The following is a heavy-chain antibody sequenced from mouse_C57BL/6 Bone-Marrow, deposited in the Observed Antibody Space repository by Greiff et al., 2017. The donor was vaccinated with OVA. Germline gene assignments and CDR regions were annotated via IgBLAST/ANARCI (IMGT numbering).Heavy chain of an antibody. D-gene: IGHD3-2*02. J-gene: IGHJ2*01. CDR3: AQAARRRRDYFDY. CDR1: GYTFTDYY. Sequence: VQLQQSGPVLVKPGASVKMSCKASGYTFTDYYMNWVKQSHGKSLEWIGVINPYNGGTSYNQKFKGKATLTVDKSSSTAYMELNSLTSEDSAVYYCAQAARRRRDYFDYWGQGTTRTVSS. V-gene: IGHV1-19*01. CDR2: INPYNGGT.